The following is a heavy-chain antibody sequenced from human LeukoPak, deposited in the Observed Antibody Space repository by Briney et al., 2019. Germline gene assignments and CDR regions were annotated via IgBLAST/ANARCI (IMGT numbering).Heavy chain of an antibody. CDR2: IYYSGST. Sequence: SETLSLTCAVYGGSFSGYYWSWIRQPPGKGLEWIGYIYYSGSTYYNPSLKSRVTISVDTSKNQFSLKLSSVTAADTAVYYCARDGDGYWGSYWYFDLWGRGTLVTVSS. J-gene: IGHJ2*01. CDR3: ARDGDGYWGSYWYFDL. D-gene: IGHD3-22*01. V-gene: IGHV4-59*06. CDR1: GGSFSGYY.